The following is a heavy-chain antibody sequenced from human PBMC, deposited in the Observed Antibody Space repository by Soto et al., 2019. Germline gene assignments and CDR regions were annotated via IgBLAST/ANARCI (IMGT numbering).Heavy chain of an antibody. CDR2: ISGSGGST. CDR1: GFTFSSYA. D-gene: IGHD6-19*01. J-gene: IGHJ3*02. Sequence: EVQLLESGGGLVQPGGSLRLSCAASGFTFSSYAMSWVRQAPGKGLEWVSAISGSGGSTYYADSVKGRFTISRDNSKNTLYLQMNSLRAEDTAVYYCAKDRGGIAVAGDAFDIWGQGTMVTVSS. CDR3: AKDRGGIAVAGDAFDI. V-gene: IGHV3-23*01.